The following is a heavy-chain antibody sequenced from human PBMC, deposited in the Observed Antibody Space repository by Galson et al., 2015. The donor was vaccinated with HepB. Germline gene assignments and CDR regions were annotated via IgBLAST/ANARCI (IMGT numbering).Heavy chain of an antibody. J-gene: IGHJ4*02. CDR3: ARDGRGTRRSGWYFDY. CDR2: INYSGST. Sequence: TLSLTCTISGDSVSGSPNFWSWIRPPPGKGPEWIGYINYSGSTKYNPSPKSRLTMSVDTSKNQLSLKLTSVIPADTAIYYCARDGRGTRRSGWYFDYWGQGILVTVSS. V-gene: IGHV4-61*01. D-gene: IGHD6-19*01. CDR1: GDSVSGSPNF.